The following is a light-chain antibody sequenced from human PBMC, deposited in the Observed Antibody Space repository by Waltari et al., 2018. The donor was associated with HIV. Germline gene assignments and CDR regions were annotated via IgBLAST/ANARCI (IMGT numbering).Light chain of an antibody. J-gene: IGLJ2*01. CDR2: DNN. CDR1: SSNIANNY. Sequence: QSVLTQPPAVSAAPGQTVTISCSGSSSNIANNYVSWYQQLPGTAPKHLISDNNRRPSGFPDLCSGSKAGTSATLAIAGLQTGDEADYYCGTWDTSLSAGVFGGGTKVTVL. CDR3: GTWDTSLSAGV. V-gene: IGLV1-51*01.